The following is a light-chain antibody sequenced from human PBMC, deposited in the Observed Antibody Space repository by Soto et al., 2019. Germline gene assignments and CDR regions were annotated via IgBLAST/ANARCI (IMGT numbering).Light chain of an antibody. CDR2: LAS. J-gene: IGKJ2*01. CDR3: LHHNGYAPV. V-gene: IGKV1-17*01. Sequence: DIQMTQSPSSLSASVGDTVTITCRASQHITNDCAWYQQKAGRAPKCLILLASRLQTGVPSRFSGSGSGTEFTLTISRLQPEDFATYYCLHHNGYAPVFGQGTKVEIK. CDR1: QHITND.